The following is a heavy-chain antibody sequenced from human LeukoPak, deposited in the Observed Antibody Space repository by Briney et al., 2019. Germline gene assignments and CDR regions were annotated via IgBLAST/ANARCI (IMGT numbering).Heavy chain of an antibody. Sequence: GGSLRLSCAASGFTFSSYAMSWVRQAPGKGLEWVSSISSSSSYIYYADSVRGRFTISRDNAKNSLYLQMNSLRAEDTAVYYCARGGSSGDYWGQGTLVTVSS. J-gene: IGHJ4*02. D-gene: IGHD6-6*01. V-gene: IGHV3-21*01. CDR3: ARGGSSGDY. CDR2: ISSSSSYI. CDR1: GFTFSSYA.